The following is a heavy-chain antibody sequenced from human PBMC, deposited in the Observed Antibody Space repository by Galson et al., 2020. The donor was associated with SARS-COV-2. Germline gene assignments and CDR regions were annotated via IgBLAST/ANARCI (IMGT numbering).Heavy chain of an antibody. CDR3: ARTTSSGWCFDS. CDR2: IDWDDDK. Sequence: SGPTLVKPTQTLTLTCTFSGFSLTTNGLCVSWIRQPPGKALEWLARIDWDDDKFYSTSLQTRLAISKDTSKNQVVLTMTNVDPIDTGTYYWARTTSSGWCFDSWGQGTLVTVSS. V-gene: IGHV2-70*17. CDR1: GFSLTTNGLC. J-gene: IGHJ4*02. D-gene: IGHD6-19*01.